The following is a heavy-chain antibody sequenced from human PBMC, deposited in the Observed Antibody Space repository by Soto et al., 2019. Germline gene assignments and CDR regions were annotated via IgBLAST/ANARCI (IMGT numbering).Heavy chain of an antibody. J-gene: IGHJ4*02. Sequence: ESGGGVVQPGRSLRLSCAASGFTFRSYGMHWVRQAPGKGLEWVAVIWYDGSNKYYADSVKGRFTISRDNSKNTLYLQMNSLRAEDTAVYYCARDSGYRGYFDYWGQGTLVTVSS. CDR1: GFTFRSYG. CDR3: ARDSGYRGYFDY. V-gene: IGHV3-33*01. D-gene: IGHD3-22*01. CDR2: IWYDGSNK.